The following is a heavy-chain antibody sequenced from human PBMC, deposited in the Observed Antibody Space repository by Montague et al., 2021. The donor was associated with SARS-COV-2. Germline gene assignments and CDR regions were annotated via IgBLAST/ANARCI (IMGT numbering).Heavy chain of an antibody. J-gene: IGHJ4*02. CDR2: IYHSGST. Sequence: SETLSLTCAVYGGSFSGYYWSWIRQPPGKGLEWIGEIYHSGSTNYNPSLKSRVTISVDTSKNQFSLRLSSVTAADTAVYYCAREFHVGAMDYWGQGTLVTVSS. CDR1: GGSFSGYY. CDR3: AREFHVGAMDY. V-gene: IGHV4-34*01. D-gene: IGHD1-26*01.